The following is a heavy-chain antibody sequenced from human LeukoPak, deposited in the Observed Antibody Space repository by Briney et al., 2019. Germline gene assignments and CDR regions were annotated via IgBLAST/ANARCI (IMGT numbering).Heavy chain of an antibody. Sequence: PSETLSLTCTVSGGSISSGGYYWSWIRQHPGKGLEWIGYIYYSGSTYYNPSLKSRVTISVDTSKNQFSLKLSSVTAADTAVYYCARDGRGYGPYYFDYWGQGTLVTVSS. J-gene: IGHJ4*02. D-gene: IGHD5-18*01. V-gene: IGHV4-31*03. CDR3: ARDGRGYGPYYFDY. CDR2: IYYSGST. CDR1: GGSISSGGYY.